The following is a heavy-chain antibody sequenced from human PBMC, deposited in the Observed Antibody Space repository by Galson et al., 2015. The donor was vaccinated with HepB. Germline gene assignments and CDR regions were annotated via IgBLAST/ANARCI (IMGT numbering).Heavy chain of an antibody. Sequence: SLRLSCAASGFSFSSYAMHWVRQAPGKGLEYVSAISSNGGSTYYADSVKGRFTISRDNSKNTLYLQMSSLRAEDTAVYYCVKDPKWFGGVNIVEFDPWGQGTLVTVSS. CDR3: VKDPKWFGGVNIVEFDP. D-gene: IGHD3-16*01. V-gene: IGHV3-64D*06. CDR1: GFSFSSYA. J-gene: IGHJ5*02. CDR2: ISSNGGST.